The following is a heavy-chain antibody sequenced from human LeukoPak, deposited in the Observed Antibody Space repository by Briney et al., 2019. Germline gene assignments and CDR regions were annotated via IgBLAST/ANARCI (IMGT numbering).Heavy chain of an antibody. D-gene: IGHD3-10*01. CDR3: ARDPPREWFGELLKRFDY. CDR1: GYTFTSYG. J-gene: IGHJ4*02. Sequence: GASVKVSCKASGYTFTSYGISWVRQAPGQGLEWMGWISAYNGNTNYAQKLQGRVTMTTDTSTSTAYMELRSLRSDDTAVYYCARDPPREWFGELLKRFDYWGQGTLVTVSS. CDR2: ISAYNGNT. V-gene: IGHV1-18*01.